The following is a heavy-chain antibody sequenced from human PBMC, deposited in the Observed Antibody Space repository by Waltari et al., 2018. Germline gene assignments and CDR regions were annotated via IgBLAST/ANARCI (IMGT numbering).Heavy chain of an antibody. J-gene: IGHJ4*02. Sequence: QVQLVQSGAEVKKPGSSVKVSCKASGGTFSSYAISWVRQAPGQGLEWMGGIIPILGTANYAQKFQGRGTITADESTSTAYMELSSLRSEDTAVYYCANYPDYGNPAFDYWGQGTLVTVSS. D-gene: IGHD4-17*01. CDR3: ANYPDYGNPAFDY. CDR2: IIPILGTA. CDR1: GGTFSSYA. V-gene: IGHV1-69*13.